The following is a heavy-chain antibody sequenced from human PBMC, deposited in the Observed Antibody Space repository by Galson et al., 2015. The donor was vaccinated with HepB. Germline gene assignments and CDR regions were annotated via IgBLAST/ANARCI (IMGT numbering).Heavy chain of an antibody. CDR1: GFTFSSYG. CDR3: AREVPYYDFWSGYCDY. Sequence: SLRLSCAASGFTFSSYGMHWVRQAPGKGLEWVAVIWYDGSNKYYADSVKGRFTISRDNSKNTLYLQMNSLRAEDTAVYYCAREVPYYDFWSGYCDYWGQGTLVTVSS. D-gene: IGHD3-3*01. J-gene: IGHJ4*02. CDR2: IWYDGSNK. V-gene: IGHV3-33*01.